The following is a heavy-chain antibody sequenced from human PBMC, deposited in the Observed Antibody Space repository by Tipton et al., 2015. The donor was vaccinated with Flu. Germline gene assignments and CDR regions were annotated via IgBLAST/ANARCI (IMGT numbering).Heavy chain of an antibody. CDR3: ARKGYSWLFDL. CDR1: GDSIRRAGSY. Sequence: TLSLTCTVSGDSIRRAGSYWSWIRQPAGKGLEWIGRIQPSGSTNYNPSLKSRVTLSVDTSKNQFSLSLTSVTAADSAGYYCARKGYSWLFDLWGRGTLATVSS. D-gene: IGHD2-15*01. V-gene: IGHV4-61*02. J-gene: IGHJ2*01. CDR2: IQPSGST.